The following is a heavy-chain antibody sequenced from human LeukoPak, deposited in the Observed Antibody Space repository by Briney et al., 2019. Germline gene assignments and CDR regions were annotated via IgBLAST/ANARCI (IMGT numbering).Heavy chain of an antibody. V-gene: IGHV3-7*03. D-gene: IGHD6-19*01. J-gene: IGHJ4*02. CDR3: ARVAVKAVAGTRTEPFDY. CDR1: GFTFSSYW. CDR2: IKHDGSDK. Sequence: GGSLRLSCAASGFTFSSYWMTWVRQAPGKGLEWVSNIKHDGSDKYFMDSVKGRFTISRDNAKNSLHLQMNSLRAEDTAVYYCARVAVKAVAGTRTEPFDYWGQGTLVTVSS.